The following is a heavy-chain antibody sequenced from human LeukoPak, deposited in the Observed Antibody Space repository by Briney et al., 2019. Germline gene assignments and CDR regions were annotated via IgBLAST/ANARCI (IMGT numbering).Heavy chain of an antibody. CDR3: ARAPTTGYYYYYYMDV. V-gene: IGHV3-20*04. Sequence: GGCLRLSCAASGFTFDEHGMSWVRQAPGKGLEWVSGINWNVVSTVYAESVKGRFTISRDNAKNSLYLQMNSLRAEDTALYYCARAPTTGYYYYYYMDVWRKGATVTVCS. J-gene: IGHJ6*03. D-gene: IGHD1-1*01. CDR2: INWNVVST. CDR1: GFTFDEHG.